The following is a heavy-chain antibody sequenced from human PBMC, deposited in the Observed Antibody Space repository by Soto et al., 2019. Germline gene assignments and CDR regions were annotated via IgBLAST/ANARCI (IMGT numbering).Heavy chain of an antibody. CDR1: GYTFTSYD. CDR3: ARDQTNYGMDV. CDR2: MNPNSGNT. Sequence: GASVKVSCKASGYTFTSYDINWVRQATGQGLEWMGWMNPNSGNTVYAQKFQGRVTMTRNTSISTAYMELSSLRSEDTAVYYCARDQTNYGMDVWGQGTKVTVSS. V-gene: IGHV1-8*01. J-gene: IGHJ6*02.